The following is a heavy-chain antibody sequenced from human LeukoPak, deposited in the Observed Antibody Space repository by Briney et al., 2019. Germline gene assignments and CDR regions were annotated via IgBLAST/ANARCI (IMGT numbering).Heavy chain of an antibody. Sequence: GASVKVSCKASGGTFSSYAISWVRQAPGQGLEWMGRIIPILGIANYAQKFQGRVTITADKSTSTAYMELSSLRSEDTAVYYCARDFPSKREAFDYWGQGTLVTVSS. J-gene: IGHJ4*02. V-gene: IGHV1-69*04. CDR2: IIPILGIA. D-gene: IGHD1-26*01. CDR3: ARDFPSKREAFDY. CDR1: GGTFSSYA.